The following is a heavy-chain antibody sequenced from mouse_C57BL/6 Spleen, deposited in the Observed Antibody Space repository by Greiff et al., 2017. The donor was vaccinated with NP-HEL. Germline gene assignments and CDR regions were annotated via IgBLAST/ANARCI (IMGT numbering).Heavy chain of an antibody. CDR1: GYTFTSYW. J-gene: IGHJ3*01. CDR2: INPSNGGT. Sequence: QVQLQQPGTELVKPGASVKLSCKASGYTFTSYWMHWVKQRPGQGLEWIGNINPSNGGTNYNEKFKSKATLTVDKSSSTAYMQLSSLTSEDSAVYDCASSEDSSGYAWFADWGQGTLVTVAA. D-gene: IGHD3-2*02. V-gene: IGHV1-53*01. CDR3: ASSEDSSGYAWFAD.